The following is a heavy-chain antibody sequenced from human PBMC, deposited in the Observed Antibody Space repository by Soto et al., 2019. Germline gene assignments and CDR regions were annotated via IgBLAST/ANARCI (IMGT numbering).Heavy chain of an antibody. Sequence: SETLSLTCTVSGGSISSSSYYWGWIRQPPGKGLGWIGSIYYSGSTYYNPSPKSRVTISVDTSKNQFSLKLSSVTAADTAVYYCASATSGGIAARWNGYYYYYGMDVWGQGTTVTVSS. CDR2: IYYSGST. V-gene: IGHV4-39*01. CDR1: GGSISSSSYY. J-gene: IGHJ6*02. CDR3: ASATSGGIAARWNGYYYYYGMDV. D-gene: IGHD6-6*01.